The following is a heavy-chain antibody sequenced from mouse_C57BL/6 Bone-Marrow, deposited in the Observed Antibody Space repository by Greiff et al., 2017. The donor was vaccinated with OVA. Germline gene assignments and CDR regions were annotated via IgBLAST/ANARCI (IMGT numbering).Heavy chain of an antibody. CDR2: ISSGGSYT. J-gene: IGHJ2*01. Sequence: EVHLVESGGDLVKPGGSLKLSCAASGFTFSSYGMSWVRQTPDKRLEWVATISSGGSYTYYPDSVKGRFTISRDNAKNTLYLQMSSLKSEDTAMYYCARRQLLRLDYWGQGTTLTVSS. V-gene: IGHV5-6*01. D-gene: IGHD1-2*01. CDR1: GFTFSSYG. CDR3: ARRQLLRLDY.